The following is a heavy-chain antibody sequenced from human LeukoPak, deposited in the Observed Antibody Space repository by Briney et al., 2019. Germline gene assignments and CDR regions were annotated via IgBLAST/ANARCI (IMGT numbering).Heavy chain of an antibody. J-gene: IGHJ4*02. D-gene: IGHD1-20*01. CDR2: IWYDGTNK. V-gene: IGHV3-33*01. Sequence: GRSLRLSCAASGFNFSSYGMHWVRQAPGKGLEWVAVIWYDGTNKYYADSVKGRFTISRDNAKNSLYLQMNSLRAEDTAVYYCARDPPFIIGTTFFDYWGQGTLVTVSS. CDR1: GFNFSSYG. CDR3: ARDPPFIIGTTFFDY.